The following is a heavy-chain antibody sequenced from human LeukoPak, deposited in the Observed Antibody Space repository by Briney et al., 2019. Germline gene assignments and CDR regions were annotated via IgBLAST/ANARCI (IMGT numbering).Heavy chain of an antibody. Sequence: PGRSLRLSCAASGFTFSSYAMHWVRQAPGKGLEWVAVISYDGSNKYYADSVKGRFTISRDNSKNTLYLQMNSLRAEDTAVYYCARDYYGTDVWGKGTTVTVSS. V-gene: IGHV3-30*04. CDR1: GFTFSSYA. J-gene: IGHJ6*04. CDR3: ARDYYGTDV. CDR2: ISYDGSNK.